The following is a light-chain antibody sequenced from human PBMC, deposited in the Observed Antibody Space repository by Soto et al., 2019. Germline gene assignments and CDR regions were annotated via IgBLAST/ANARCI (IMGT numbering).Light chain of an antibody. J-gene: IGLJ2*01. V-gene: IGLV2-14*01. CDR2: DVS. CDR1: SSDVGGYNY. CDR3: SSYTRSSTPF. Sequence: QSALTQPASVSGSPGQSITISCTGTSSDVGGYNYVSWYQQHPGKAPTLMIDDVSNRPSGISNRFSGSKSGNTASLTISWLQAEDEADSYCSSYTRSSTPFFGGGTKVTVL.